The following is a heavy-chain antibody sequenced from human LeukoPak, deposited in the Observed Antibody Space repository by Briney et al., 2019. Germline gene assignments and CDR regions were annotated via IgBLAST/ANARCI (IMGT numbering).Heavy chain of an antibody. CDR1: GFTFSSYD. CDR2: ISGRGGFT. Sequence: PGGSLRLSCAASGFTFSSYDMTWVRQAPGKGLEWFSGISGRGGFTYYADSVRGRFTISRDNSKNTLYLQINSLRAEDTAVYYCAKRVDSSGHNWFDPWGQGTLVTVSS. D-gene: IGHD3-22*01. J-gene: IGHJ5*02. CDR3: AKRVDSSGHNWFDP. V-gene: IGHV3-23*01.